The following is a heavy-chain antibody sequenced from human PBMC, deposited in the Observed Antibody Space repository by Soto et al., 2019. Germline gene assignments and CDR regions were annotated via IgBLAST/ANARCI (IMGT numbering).Heavy chain of an antibody. V-gene: IGHV3-21*01. J-gene: IGHJ3*02. D-gene: IGHD6-13*01. CDR3: ARDLYSSSWEDAFDI. CDR1: GFTFSSYS. CDR2: IISSSSYI. Sequence: GGSLRLSCAASGFTFSSYSMNWVRQAPGKGLEWVSSIISSSSYIYYADSVKGRFTISRDNDKNSLYLQMNSLRAEDTAVYYCARDLYSSSWEDAFDIWGQGTMVTVPS.